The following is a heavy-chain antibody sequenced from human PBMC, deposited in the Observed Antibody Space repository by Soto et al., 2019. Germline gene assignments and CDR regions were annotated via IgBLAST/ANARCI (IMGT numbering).Heavy chain of an antibody. J-gene: IGHJ3*02. CDR3: ASALRGYYYDSSGSLI. Sequence: ASVKVSCKVSGYTITELSTHWVRQAPGKGLEWMEGFDPEDGETIYAQKFQGRVTMTEDTSTDTAYMELSSLRSEDTAVYYCASALRGYYYDSSGSLIWGQGTMVPVSS. CDR1: GYTITELS. CDR2: FDPEDGET. V-gene: IGHV1-24*01. D-gene: IGHD3-22*01.